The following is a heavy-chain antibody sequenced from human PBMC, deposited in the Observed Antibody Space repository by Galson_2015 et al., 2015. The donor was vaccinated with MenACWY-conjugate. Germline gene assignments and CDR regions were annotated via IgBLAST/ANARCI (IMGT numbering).Heavy chain of an antibody. J-gene: IGHJ4*02. CDR2: ISSNGGST. Sequence: SLRLSCAASGFTFSSYAMHWVRQAPGKGLEYVSAISSNGGSTYYANSVKGRFTISRDNSKNTLYLQMGSLRAEDMAVYYCARKGDWNYAFDYWGQGALVTVSS. CDR1: GFTFSSYA. CDR3: ARKGDWNYAFDY. D-gene: IGHD1-7*01. V-gene: IGHV3-64*01.